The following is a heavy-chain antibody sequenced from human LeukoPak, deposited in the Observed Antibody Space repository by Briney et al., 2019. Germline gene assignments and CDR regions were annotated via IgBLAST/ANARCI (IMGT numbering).Heavy chain of an antibody. V-gene: IGHV1-18*01. CDR1: GYTFTSYG. D-gene: IGHD3-16*01. Sequence: ASVKVSCKASGYTFTSYGISWVRQAPGQGLEWMGWISAYNGNTNYAQKFQGRVTMTRDTSISTAYMELSRLRSDDTAVYYCARTTDRAYDYVWGSYYYWGQGTLVTVSS. J-gene: IGHJ4*02. CDR3: ARTTDRAYDYVWGSYYY. CDR2: ISAYNGNT.